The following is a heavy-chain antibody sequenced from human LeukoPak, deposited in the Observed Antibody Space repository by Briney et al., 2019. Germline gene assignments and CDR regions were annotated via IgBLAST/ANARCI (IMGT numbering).Heavy chain of an antibody. D-gene: IGHD2-15*01. CDR2: IRSEPNSYAT. J-gene: IGHJ5*02. V-gene: IGHV3-73*01. CDR1: GFTFSGSA. Sequence: GGSLRLSCAASGFTFSGSAMHWVRQASGKGLEWVGRIRSEPNSYATAYAASVKGRFTISRDDSKNTAYLQMNSLKTEDTAVYYCATVGLNCSGGSCYYYNWFDPWGQGTLVTVSS. CDR3: ATVGLNCSGGSCYYYNWFDP.